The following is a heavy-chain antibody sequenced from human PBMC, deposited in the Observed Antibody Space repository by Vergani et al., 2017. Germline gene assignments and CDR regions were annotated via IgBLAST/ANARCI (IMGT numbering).Heavy chain of an antibody. J-gene: IGHJ6*02. D-gene: IGHD5-12*01. CDR2: TSAYNGNT. V-gene: IGHV1-18*04. CDR1: GYTFTSYG. CDR3: ARVGGGYDSGWYYGMDV. Sequence: QVQLVQSGAEVKKPGASVKVSCKASGYTFTSYGISWVRQAPGQGLEWMGWTSAYNGNTNYAQRLQGRVTMTTDTSTSTDYMELRSLRSDDPAVYYWARVGGGYDSGWYYGMDVWGQGTTVTVSS.